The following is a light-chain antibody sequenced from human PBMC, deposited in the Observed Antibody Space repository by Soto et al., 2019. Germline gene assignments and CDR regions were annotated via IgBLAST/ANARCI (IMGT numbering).Light chain of an antibody. CDR2: DVS. Sequence: SALTQPRSVSGSPGQSVTISCTGTSSDVGAYNSVSWYQQYPGKAPKVMIYDVSERPSGVPDRFSGSKSDNTAALTISGLQAEDEADYYCCSFAGSDTLIFGGGTKVTVL. CDR3: CSFAGSDTLI. CDR1: SSDVGAYNS. J-gene: IGLJ2*01. V-gene: IGLV2-11*01.